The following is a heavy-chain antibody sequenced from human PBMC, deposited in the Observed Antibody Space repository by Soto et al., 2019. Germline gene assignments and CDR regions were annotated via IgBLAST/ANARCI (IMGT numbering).Heavy chain of an antibody. CDR2: ISGGGDAT. CDR3: ARKVPGSTTRPDYWYFDL. V-gene: IGHV3-23*01. Sequence: VHLLESGGGLVQPGGSLRLSCAASGFTFISYAMNWVRQAPGKGLQWVSAISGGGDATFYADSVKGRFTISRDNSRNKVTLQMNSLGADDTAVYYCARKVPGSTTRPDYWYFDLWGRGTLVTVSS. J-gene: IGHJ2*01. CDR1: GFTFISYA. D-gene: IGHD3-10*01.